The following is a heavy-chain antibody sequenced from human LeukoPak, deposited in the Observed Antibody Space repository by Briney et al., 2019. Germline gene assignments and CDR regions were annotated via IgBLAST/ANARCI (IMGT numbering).Heavy chain of an antibody. Sequence: GGSLRLSCAASGFTFSSYWMHWVRQAPGKGLVWVSRINSDGGSTSYADSVKGRFTISRDNAKNTLYLQMNSLRAEDTAVYYCATDLSHDSIWGICFQHWGQGTLVTVSS. CDR2: INSDGGST. V-gene: IGHV3-74*01. CDR1: GFTFSSYW. D-gene: IGHD3-16*01. J-gene: IGHJ1*01. CDR3: ATDLSHDSIWGICFQH.